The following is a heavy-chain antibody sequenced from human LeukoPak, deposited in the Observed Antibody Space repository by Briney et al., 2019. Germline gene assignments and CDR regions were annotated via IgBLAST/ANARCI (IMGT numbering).Heavy chain of an antibody. Sequence: PGGSLRLSCTASGFTFGDYSMSWVRQAPGKELEWVGFIRSKAYGGTTEYAASVKGRFTISRDDSKTIAYLQMNSLKTEDTAVYYCTREGTWLYYFDYWGQGTLVTVSS. CDR2: IRSKAYGGTT. CDR1: GFTFGDYS. J-gene: IGHJ4*02. D-gene: IGHD3-9*01. V-gene: IGHV3-49*04. CDR3: TREGTWLYYFDY.